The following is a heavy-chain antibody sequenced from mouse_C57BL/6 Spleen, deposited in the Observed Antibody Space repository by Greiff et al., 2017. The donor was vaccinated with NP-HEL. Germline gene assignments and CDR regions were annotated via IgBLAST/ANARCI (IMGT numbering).Heavy chain of an antibody. Sequence: EVKLVESGGGLVQPGGSLKLSCAASGFTFSDYYMYWVRQTPEKRLEWVAYISNGGGSTYYPDTVKGRFTISRDNAKNTLYLQMSRLKSEDTAMYYCARKRENWDEDAMDYCGQGTSVTVSS. J-gene: IGHJ4*01. CDR3: ARKRENWDEDAMDY. V-gene: IGHV5-12*01. D-gene: IGHD4-1*01. CDR2: ISNGGGST. CDR1: GFTFSDYY.